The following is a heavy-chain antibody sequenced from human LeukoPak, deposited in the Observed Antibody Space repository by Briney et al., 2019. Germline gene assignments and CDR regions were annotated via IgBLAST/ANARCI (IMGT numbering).Heavy chain of an antibody. D-gene: IGHD2-15*01. CDR3: AKGPSKLGYCSGGSCYSGDY. CDR2: ISGSGGGT. V-gene: IGHV3-23*01. Sequence: PGGSLRLSCAASGFTFGSYAMSWVRQAPGKGLEWVSAISGSGGGTYYADSVKGRFTISRDNSKNTLYLQMNSLRAEDTAVYYCAKGPSKLGYCSGGSCYSGDYWGQGTLVTVSS. J-gene: IGHJ4*02. CDR1: GFTFGSYA.